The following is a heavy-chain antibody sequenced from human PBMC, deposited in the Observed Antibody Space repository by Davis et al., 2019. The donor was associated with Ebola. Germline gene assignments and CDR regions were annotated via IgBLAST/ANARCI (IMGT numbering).Heavy chain of an antibody. V-gene: IGHV4-59*01. CDR1: GGSISSYY. Sequence: PGGSLRLSCTVSGGSISSYYWSWIRQPPGKGLEWIGYIYYSGSTNYNPSLKSRVTISVDTSKNQFSLKLSSVTAADTAVYYCARRGADGSGSRSHAFDIWGKGTMVTVSS. CDR3: ARRGADGSGSRSHAFDI. J-gene: IGHJ3*02. D-gene: IGHD3-10*01. CDR2: IYYSGST.